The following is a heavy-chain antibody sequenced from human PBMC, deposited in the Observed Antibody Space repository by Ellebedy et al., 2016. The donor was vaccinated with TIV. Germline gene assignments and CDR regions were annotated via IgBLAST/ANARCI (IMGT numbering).Heavy chain of an antibody. V-gene: IGHV1-69*13. CDR3: AVAATPYYFDY. CDR2: IIPIFGTA. D-gene: IGHD2-15*01. Sequence: SVKVSXXASGGTFSSYAISWVRQAPGQGLEWMGGIIPIFGTANYAQKFQGRVTITADESTSTAYMELSSLRSEDTAVYYCAVAATPYYFDYWGQGTLVTVSS. J-gene: IGHJ4*02. CDR1: GGTFSSYA.